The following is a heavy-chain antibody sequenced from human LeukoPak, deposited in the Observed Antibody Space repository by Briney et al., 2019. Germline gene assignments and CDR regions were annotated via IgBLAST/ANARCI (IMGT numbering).Heavy chain of an antibody. J-gene: IGHJ4*02. Sequence: SETLSLTCAVSGYSISSGYYWGWIRQPPGKGLEWIGSIYHSGSTYYNPSLKSRVTISVDTSKNQFSLKLSSVTAADTAVYYCARRQGYCSGGSCYSGYYFDYWGQGTLVTVSS. CDR1: GYSISSGYY. D-gene: IGHD2-15*01. CDR2: IYHSGST. V-gene: IGHV4-38-2*01. CDR3: ARRQGYCSGGSCYSGYYFDY.